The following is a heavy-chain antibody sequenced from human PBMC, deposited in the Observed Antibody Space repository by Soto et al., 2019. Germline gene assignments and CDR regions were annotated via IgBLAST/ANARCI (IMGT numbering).Heavy chain of an antibody. Sequence: GGSLRLSCAASGFTLSDHYVDWVRQAPGKGLEWVGRSRNKANSFTTEYAASVKGRFTISRDDSKNSLYLQMNSLKSEDTAVYYCTRIAKGAYYFDYWGQGTLVTVSS. D-gene: IGHD2-21*01. CDR1: GFTLSDHY. J-gene: IGHJ4*01. V-gene: IGHV3-72*01. CDR2: SRNKANSFTT. CDR3: TRIAKGAYYFDY.